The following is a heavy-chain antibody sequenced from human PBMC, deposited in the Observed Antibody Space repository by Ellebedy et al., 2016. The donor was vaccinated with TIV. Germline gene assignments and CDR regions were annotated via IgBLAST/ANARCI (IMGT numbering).Heavy chain of an antibody. CDR3: ARDGACGGDCYGDNY. D-gene: IGHD2-21*02. CDR2: ISAYNGNT. CDR1: GYTFTSYG. V-gene: IGHV1-18*04. Sequence: AASVKVSCKPSGYTFTSYGISWVRQAPGQGLEWMGWISAYNGNTNYAQMLQGRVTMTTDTFTSAAYMELRSLRSDDTAVYYCARDGACGGDCYGDNYWGQGSLVTVSS. J-gene: IGHJ4*02.